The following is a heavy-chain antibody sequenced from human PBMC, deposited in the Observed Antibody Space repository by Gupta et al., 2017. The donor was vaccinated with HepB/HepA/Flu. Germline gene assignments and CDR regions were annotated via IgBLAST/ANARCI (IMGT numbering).Heavy chain of an antibody. CDR1: GSTFSFYE. CDR3: ARIPLDFDF. V-gene: IGHV3-48*03. D-gene: IGHD2-21*01. J-gene: IGHJ4*02. CDR2: ISSSGSTI. Sequence: EVQLVESGGGLVQPGGSLRLSCAASGSTFSFYEMNWVRQAPGKGLEWVAYISSSGSTISYADSVEGRFTISRDNAKNSLYLQMHSLRAEDTAVYYCARIPLDFDFWGQGTLVTVSS.